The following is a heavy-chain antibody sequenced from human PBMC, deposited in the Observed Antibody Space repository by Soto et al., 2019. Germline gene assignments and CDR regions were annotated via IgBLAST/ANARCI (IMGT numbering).Heavy chain of an antibody. CDR3: ARGGGVGVAGSAAFDM. V-gene: IGHV1-2*02. CDR1: GYPVTAYY. Sequence: QLHLVQSGAVVKKPGASVTVSCSASGYPVTAYYMHWVRQAPGRGLEWMGGINPATGAAKYTQTFQGRVTMTRETSTSKVFMELSGLTSEERAVFYCARGGGVGVAGSAAFDMWGQGTLVTVSS. CDR2: INPATGAA. J-gene: IGHJ3*02. D-gene: IGHD3-3*01.